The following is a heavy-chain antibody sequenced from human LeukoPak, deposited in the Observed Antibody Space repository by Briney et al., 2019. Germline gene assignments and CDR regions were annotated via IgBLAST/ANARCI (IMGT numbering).Heavy chain of an antibody. J-gene: IGHJ4*02. D-gene: IGHD6-19*01. CDR1: GGSISSYY. Sequence: SETLSLTCTVSGGSISSYYWSWIRQPPGKGLEWIGYIYYSGSTNYNPSLKSRVTISVDTSKNQFSLKLSSVTAADTAVYYCARRGVAGNVYWGQGTLVTVSS. V-gene: IGHV4-59*01. CDR3: ARRGVAGNVY. CDR2: IYYSGST.